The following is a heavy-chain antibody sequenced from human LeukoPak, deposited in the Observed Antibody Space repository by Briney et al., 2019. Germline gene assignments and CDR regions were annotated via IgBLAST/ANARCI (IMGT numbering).Heavy chain of an antibody. CDR3: ARLRYPGAFDY. Sequence: SETLSLTCTVSGGSISGYYWCWIRQSPGKGLEWIGYIYYSGTTNYNPSLKSRVTISVDTFKNQFSLKLSSVTAADTAVYYCARLRYPGAFDYWGQGTLVTVSS. J-gene: IGHJ4*02. CDR2: IYYSGTT. D-gene: IGHD3-9*01. V-gene: IGHV4-59*01. CDR1: GGSISGYY.